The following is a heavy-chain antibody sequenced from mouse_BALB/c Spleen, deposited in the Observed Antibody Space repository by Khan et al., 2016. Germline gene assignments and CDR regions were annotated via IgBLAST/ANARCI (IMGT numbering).Heavy chain of an antibody. D-gene: IGHD2-2*01. Sequence: VQLQESGAELVRPGSSVKISCKASGYAFSIYWMNWVKQRPGQGLEWIGQIYPGVGATDYNGKFKDKATLTTDKASSTAYMQLSSLPTEDSAVYFCARSGYGYDYWGQGTTLTVSS. V-gene: IGHV1-80*01. CDR3: ARSGYGYDY. CDR1: GYAFSIYW. CDR2: IYPGVGAT. J-gene: IGHJ2*01.